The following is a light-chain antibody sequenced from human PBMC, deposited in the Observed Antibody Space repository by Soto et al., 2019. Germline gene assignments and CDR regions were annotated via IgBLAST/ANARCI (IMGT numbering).Light chain of an antibody. CDR1: QSVADNF. J-gene: IGKJ5*01. V-gene: IGKV3-20*01. CDR3: QQYGRSPPP. CDR2: GAS. Sequence: EIVLTQSPGTLSLSPGERATLSCRASQSVADNFLAWYHQKPGQPPRLLIYGASNRATGISDRISGSGSGSDFTLTISRLEPEDFAVYYCQQYGRSPPPFGQGTRLDIK.